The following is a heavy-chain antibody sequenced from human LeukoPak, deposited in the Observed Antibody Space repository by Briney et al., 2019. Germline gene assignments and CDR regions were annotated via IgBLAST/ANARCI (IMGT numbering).Heavy chain of an antibody. CDR2: IKSDGSST. J-gene: IGHJ3*02. D-gene: IGHD4-23*01. Sequence: GGSLRLSCAASGLTFSRYWMHWVRQAPGKGLVWASRIKSDGSSTTYADSVKGRFTISRDNAKNTLYLQMNSLRAEDTAVYYCASRGVVTGAFDIWGQGTMVTVSS. CDR1: GLTFSRYW. CDR3: ASRGVVTGAFDI. V-gene: IGHV3-74*01.